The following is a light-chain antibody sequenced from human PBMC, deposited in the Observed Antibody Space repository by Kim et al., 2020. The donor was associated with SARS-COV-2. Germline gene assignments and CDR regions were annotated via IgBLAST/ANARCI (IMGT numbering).Light chain of an antibody. J-gene: IGLJ3*02. CDR3: QSYDSSNQV. Sequence: GKTVTLSCPRSIGSIASNLVQLYQQRPGSAPTPVIYEANQRPSGVPDRFSGSIDSSSNSASLTISGLKTEDEADYYCQSYDSSNQVFGGGTKLTVL. CDR1: IGSIASNL. V-gene: IGLV6-57*03. CDR2: EAN.